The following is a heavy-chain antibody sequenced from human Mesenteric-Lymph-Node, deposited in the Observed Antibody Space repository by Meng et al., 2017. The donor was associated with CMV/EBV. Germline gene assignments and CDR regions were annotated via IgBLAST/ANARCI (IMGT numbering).Heavy chain of an antibody. CDR3: ARGGRRPFIAVTGASGYYGMDV. V-gene: IGHV3-21*05. J-gene: IGHJ6*02. Sequence: GESLMISCAASGFTFSSYGMNWVRQAPGKGLEWVSYISSNRNVHYAHSVKGRFTISRDNAKNSLYLQMSGLRAEDTAVYYWARGGRRPFIAVTGASGYYGMDVWGQGTTVTVSS. D-gene: IGHD6-19*01. CDR2: ISSNRNV. CDR1: GFTFSSYG.